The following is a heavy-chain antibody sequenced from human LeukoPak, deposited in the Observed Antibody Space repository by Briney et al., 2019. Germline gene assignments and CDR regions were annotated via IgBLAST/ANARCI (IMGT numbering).Heavy chain of an antibody. Sequence: ASVKVSCKASGYTFTSYYMHWVRQAPGQGLEWMGWINPNSGGTNYAQKFQGRVTMTRDTSISTAYMELSRLRSDDTAVYYCARAGLLGILTGYFIWGQGTLVTVSS. CDR2: INPNSGGT. D-gene: IGHD3-9*01. J-gene: IGHJ4*02. CDR3: ARAGLLGILTGYFI. CDR1: GYTFTSYY. V-gene: IGHV1-2*02.